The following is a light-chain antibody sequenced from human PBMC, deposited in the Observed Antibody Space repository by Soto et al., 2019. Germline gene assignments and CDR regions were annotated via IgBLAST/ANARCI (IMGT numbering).Light chain of an antibody. J-gene: IGLJ2*01. Sequence: QSVLTQPASVSGSPGQSITISCTGTSSDVGIYKYVSWYQLHPGKAPKLMIYEVSNRPSGVSNRFSGSKSGNTASLTISGLQAEDESDYYCTSYTSTSTPHVLFGGGTKLTVL. CDR3: TSYTSTSTPHVL. CDR2: EVS. CDR1: SSDVGIYKY. V-gene: IGLV2-14*01.